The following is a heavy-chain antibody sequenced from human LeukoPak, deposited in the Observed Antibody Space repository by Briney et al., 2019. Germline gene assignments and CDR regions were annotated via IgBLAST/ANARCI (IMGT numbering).Heavy chain of an antibody. V-gene: IGHV1-24*01. J-gene: IGHJ5*02. CDR3: AIEGASFAPFDP. CDR2: FDPEDGET. CDR1: GYTLTELS. Sequence: ASVKVSCKVSGYTLTELSMHWVRQAPGKGLEWMGGFDPEDGETIYAQKFQGRVTMTEDTSTDTAYMELSSLRSEDTAVYYCAIEGASFAPFDPWGHGTPVTVSS. D-gene: IGHD1-26*01.